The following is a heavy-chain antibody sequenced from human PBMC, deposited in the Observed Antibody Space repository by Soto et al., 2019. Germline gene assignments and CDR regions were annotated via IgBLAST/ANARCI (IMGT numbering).Heavy chain of an antibody. D-gene: IGHD3-10*01. CDR3: ARLALRSWTVGSDYFDY. CDR2: SHYTGST. CDR1: GGSITSNTYY. Sequence: QLQLQESGPGLVKPSETLSLTCTVSGGSITSNTYYWGWIRQPPGKGLEWIGNSHYTGSTSYNPSLKSRVTISVDTSRNQFSLRLSSVTAADAAVCYCARLALRSWTVGSDYFDYWGQGTLVTVPS. J-gene: IGHJ4*02. V-gene: IGHV4-39*01.